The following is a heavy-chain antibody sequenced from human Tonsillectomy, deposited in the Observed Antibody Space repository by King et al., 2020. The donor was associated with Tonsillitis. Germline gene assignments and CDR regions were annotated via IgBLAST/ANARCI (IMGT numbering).Heavy chain of an antibody. CDR3: ARGLRLYGSGMYYFDY. D-gene: IGHD3-10*01. V-gene: IGHV1-69*01. Sequence: VQLVESGAEVKKPGSSVKVSCKASGGTFSSYAISWVRQAPGQGLEWMGGIIPIFGTANYAQKFQGRVTITADESTSTAYMELRSLRSEDTAVNYCARGLRLYGSGMYYFDYWGQGTLVTVSS. CDR1: GGTFSSYA. J-gene: IGHJ4*02. CDR2: IIPIFGTA.